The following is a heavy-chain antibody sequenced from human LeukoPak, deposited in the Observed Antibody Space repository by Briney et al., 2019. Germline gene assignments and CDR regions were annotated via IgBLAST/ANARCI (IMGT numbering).Heavy chain of an antibody. Sequence: SETLSLTCTVSGGSISSSSYYWGWIRQPPGKGLEWIGSIYYSGSTYYNPSLKSRVTISIDTSKNQFSLKLSSVTAADTAVYYCARHSDYGDYFGAFDIWGRGTMVTVSS. CDR1: GGSISSSSYY. CDR3: ARHSDYGDYFGAFDI. V-gene: IGHV4-39*01. J-gene: IGHJ3*02. CDR2: IYYSGST. D-gene: IGHD4-17*01.